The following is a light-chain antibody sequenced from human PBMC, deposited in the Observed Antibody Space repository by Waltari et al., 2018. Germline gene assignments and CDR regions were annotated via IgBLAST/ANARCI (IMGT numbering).Light chain of an antibody. Sequence: QSVLTQPPSVSGAPGQRVTISCTGSSSNIGAGYVVHWYQQLPGTAPKLLIYGTSNRPSGVPDRFSGSKSGTSASLAITGLQAEDEADYYCQSYDSSLSALYVFGTGTKVTVL. J-gene: IGLJ1*01. CDR2: GTS. CDR1: SSNIGAGYV. CDR3: QSYDSSLSALYV. V-gene: IGLV1-40*01.